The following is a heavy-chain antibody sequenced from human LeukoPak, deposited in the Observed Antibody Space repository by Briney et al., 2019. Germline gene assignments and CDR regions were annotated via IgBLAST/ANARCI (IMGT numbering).Heavy chain of an antibody. CDR2: IYYSGST. V-gene: IGHV4-39*07. D-gene: IGHD4/OR15-4a*01. Sequence: SETLSLTCTVSGGSISSYYWGWIRQPPGKGLEWIGSIYYSGSTYYNPSLKSRVTISVDTSKNQFSLKLSSVTAVDTAVYYCAILTMVTIDYWGQGTLVTVSS. CDR1: GGSISSYY. CDR3: AILTMVTIDY. J-gene: IGHJ4*02.